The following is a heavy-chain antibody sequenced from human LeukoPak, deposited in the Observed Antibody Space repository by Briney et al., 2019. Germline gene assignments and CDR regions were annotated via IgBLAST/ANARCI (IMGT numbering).Heavy chain of an antibody. D-gene: IGHD1-14*01. CDR3: AGVEPDY. Sequence: PGGSLRLSCAASGFTFSSYAMHWVRQAPGKGLEWVAVISYDGSNKYYADSVKGRFTISRDNSKNTLYLQMNSLRAEDTAVYYCAGVEPDYWGQGTLVTVSS. CDR2: ISYDGSNK. J-gene: IGHJ4*02. CDR1: GFTFSSYA. V-gene: IGHV3-30-3*01.